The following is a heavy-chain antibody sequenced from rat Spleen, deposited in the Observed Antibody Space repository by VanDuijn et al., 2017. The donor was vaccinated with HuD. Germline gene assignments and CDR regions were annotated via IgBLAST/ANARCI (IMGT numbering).Heavy chain of an antibody. D-gene: IGHD1-9*01. CDR3: ARRHYGYTDYFDY. CDR1: GFTFSNYG. CDR2: ISYGDSSGHSST. J-gene: IGHJ2*01. Sequence: EVQLVESGGGLVQPGRSLKLSCAASGFTFSNYGMAWVRQTPTKGLEWVASISYGDSSGHSSTYYRDSVKGRFTISRDNAKSTLSLQMDSLRSDDTATYYCARRHYGYTDYFDYWGQGVMVTVSS. V-gene: IGHV5-29*01.